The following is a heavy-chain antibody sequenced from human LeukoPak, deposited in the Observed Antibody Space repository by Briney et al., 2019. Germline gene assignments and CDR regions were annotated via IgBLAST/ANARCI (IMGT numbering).Heavy chain of an antibody. CDR2: IYSGGST. Sequence: PGGSLRLSCAASGFTVSSNYMSWVRRAPGKGLGWVSVIYSGGSTYYADSVKGRFTISRDNSKNTLYLQMNSLRAEDTAVYYCARDPFRHGSGSLDAFDIWGQGTMVTVSS. V-gene: IGHV3-66*01. CDR1: GFTVSSNY. J-gene: IGHJ3*02. CDR3: ARDPFRHGSGSLDAFDI. D-gene: IGHD3-10*01.